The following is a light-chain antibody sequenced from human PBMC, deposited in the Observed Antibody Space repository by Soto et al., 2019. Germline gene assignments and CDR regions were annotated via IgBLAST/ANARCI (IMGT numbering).Light chain of an antibody. J-gene: IGKJ5*01. V-gene: IGKV1-39*01. CDR1: QTISRY. CDR3: QQYSNLIT. Sequence: DTQMTQSPSSLSASVGDRVTITCRTSQTISRYLNWYQQKPGKAPKLLIYAASNLQSGVPSRFSGSGSGTYFSFTISSLQPEDFATYYCQQYSNLITFGQGTRLEIK. CDR2: AAS.